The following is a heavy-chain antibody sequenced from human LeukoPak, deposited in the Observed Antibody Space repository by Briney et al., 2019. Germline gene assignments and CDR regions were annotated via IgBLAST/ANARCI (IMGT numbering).Heavy chain of an antibody. CDR3: ARVVASSSPHGYYYYAMDV. CDR2: IYYIGNT. J-gene: IGHJ6*02. CDR1: GGSFSSYF. D-gene: IGHD6-6*01. Sequence: SETLSLTCTVSGGSFSSYFWSWVRQPPGKGVEWIGNIYYIGNTNYNPSLKSRVTMSVDRSNDQFSLLVHTVTAADSAVYYCARVVASSSPHGYYYYAMDVWGPGTTVTVPS. V-gene: IGHV4-59*01.